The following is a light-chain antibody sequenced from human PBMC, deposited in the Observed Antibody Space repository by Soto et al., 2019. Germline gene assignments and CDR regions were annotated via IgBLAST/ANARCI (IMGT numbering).Light chain of an antibody. CDR1: SNDIGENNF. Sequence: QSALTQPPSASGSPGQSVAISCTGTSNDIGENNFVSWYQQYPGKAPKLILYEVNRRPSGIPDRVSGSKSGNTASLTVSGLQAEDEADYYCAAFGGSRVFGGGTKLTVL. V-gene: IGLV2-8*01. CDR3: AAFGGSRV. CDR2: EVN. J-gene: IGLJ3*02.